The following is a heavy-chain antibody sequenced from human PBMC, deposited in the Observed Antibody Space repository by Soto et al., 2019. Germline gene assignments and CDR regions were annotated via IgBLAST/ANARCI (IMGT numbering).Heavy chain of an antibody. CDR2: INPNSGGT. Sequence: ASVKVSCKASGYTFTGYYMHWVRQAPGQGLEWMGWINPNSGGTNYAQKFQGWVTMTRDTSISTAYMELSRLRSDDTAVYYCARERMMGYDSSGFNYYYYGMDVWGQGTTVTVSS. V-gene: IGHV1-2*04. CDR3: ARERMMGYDSSGFNYYYYGMDV. CDR1: GYTFTGYY. D-gene: IGHD3-22*01. J-gene: IGHJ6*02.